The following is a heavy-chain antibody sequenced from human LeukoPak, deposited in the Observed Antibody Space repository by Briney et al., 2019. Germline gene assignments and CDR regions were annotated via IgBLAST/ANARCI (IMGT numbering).Heavy chain of an antibody. D-gene: IGHD5-12*01. V-gene: IGHV3-13*01. CDR1: GFTLSSYD. CDR2: IGTAGDT. Sequence: GGSLRLSCAASGFTLSSYDMHWVRQATGKGLEWVSAIGTAGDTYYPGSVKGRFTISRENAKNSLYLQMNSLRAGDTAVYYCARWLRESDAFDIWGQGTMVTVSS. CDR3: ARWLRESDAFDI. J-gene: IGHJ3*02.